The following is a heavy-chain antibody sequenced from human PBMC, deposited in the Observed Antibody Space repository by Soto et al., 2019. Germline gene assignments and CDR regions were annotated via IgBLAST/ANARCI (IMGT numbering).Heavy chain of an antibody. CDR2: INHSGGST. CDR1: GYTFTSYY. D-gene: IGHD6-13*01. V-gene: IGHV1-46*01. CDR3: ASDSIAAAGTGLNWFDP. J-gene: IGHJ5*02. Sequence: ASVKVSCKASGYTFTSYYMHWVRQAPGQGLEWMGIINHSGGSTSYAQKFQGRVTMTRDTSTSTVYMELSSLRSEDTAVYYCASDSIAAAGTGLNWFDPWGQGTLVTVSS.